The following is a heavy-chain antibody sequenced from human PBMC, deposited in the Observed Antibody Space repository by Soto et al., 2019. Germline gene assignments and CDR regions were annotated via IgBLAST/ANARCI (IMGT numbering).Heavy chain of an antibody. V-gene: IGHV3-23*01. D-gene: IGHD6-19*01. CDR2: FTTAALT. J-gene: IGHJ4*02. Sequence: EVQLLESGGGLVQPGGSLRLFCAASGFTFSNYAMTWVQAPGKGLEWVSTFTTAALTFYGDAVKGRFTISRDNSKSTLYLQMNSLRADDTAIYFCVRTDKFTSQSSGWANRFDYWGQGTLVTVSS. CDR1: GFTFSNYA. CDR3: VRTDKFTSQSSGWANRFDY.